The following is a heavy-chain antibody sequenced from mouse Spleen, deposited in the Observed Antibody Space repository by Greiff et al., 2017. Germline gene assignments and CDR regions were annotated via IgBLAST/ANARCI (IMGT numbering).Heavy chain of an antibody. CDR1: GYAFSSYW. CDR3: ARRGSYYGSSYDWYFDV. Sequence: VQLQQSGAELVKPGASVKISCKASGYAFSSYWMNWVKQRPGKGLEWIGQIYPGDGDTNYNGKFKGKATLTADKSSSTAYMQLSSLTSEDSAVYFCARRGSYYGSSYDWYFDVWGTGTTVTVSS. J-gene: IGHJ1*03. CDR2: IYPGDGDT. V-gene: IGHV1-80*01. D-gene: IGHD1-1*01.